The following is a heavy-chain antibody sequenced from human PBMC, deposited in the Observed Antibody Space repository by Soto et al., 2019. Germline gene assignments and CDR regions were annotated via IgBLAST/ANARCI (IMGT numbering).Heavy chain of an antibody. CDR1: GFTFSAYY. CDR3: AREGYNWNGYSGMDV. D-gene: IGHD1-20*01. J-gene: IGHJ6*02. CDR2: ISSSDSTI. Sequence: WGCLRLSCAACGFTFSAYYMSWIHQAQGKGLERVSYISSSDSTIYYADSVKGRFTISRDNAKNSLYLQMNSLRAEDTAVYYWAREGYNWNGYSGMDVWGQGTTVTSP. V-gene: IGHV3-11*01.